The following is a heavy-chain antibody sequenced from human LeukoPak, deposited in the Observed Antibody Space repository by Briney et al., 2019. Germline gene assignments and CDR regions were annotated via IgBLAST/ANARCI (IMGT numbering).Heavy chain of an antibody. CDR2: LSSGGKT. J-gene: IGHJ4*02. Sequence: GRSLRLSCAASGFTFSSYAMTWVRQAPGKGLEWVSTLSSGGKTYYADSVKGRFTISRDSSKNTLYLQMNSLRAEDTAIYYCATPWTAVAVSHRLDYWGQGTLVTVSS. D-gene: IGHD3/OR15-3a*01. V-gene: IGHV3-23*01. CDR3: ATPWTAVAVSHRLDY. CDR1: GFTFSSYA.